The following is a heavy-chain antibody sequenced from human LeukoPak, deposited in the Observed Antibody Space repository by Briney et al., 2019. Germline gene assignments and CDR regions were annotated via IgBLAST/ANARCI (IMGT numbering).Heavy chain of an antibody. CDR3: ARHTYNRGWLGIDY. V-gene: IGHV5-51*01. J-gene: IGHJ4*02. CDR1: GYSFSNYW. Sequence: PGESLKISCKGSGYSFSNYWIGWVRQTPGKGLEWMGVISPDDSDTRYNPSLQGQVTVSADKSISTAYLQWSSLKASDTAMYYCARHTYNRGWLGIDYWGQGTPVTVSS. CDR2: ISPDDSDT. D-gene: IGHD6-19*01.